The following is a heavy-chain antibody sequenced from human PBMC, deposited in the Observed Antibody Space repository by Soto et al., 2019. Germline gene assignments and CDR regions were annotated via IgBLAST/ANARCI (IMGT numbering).Heavy chain of an antibody. V-gene: IGHV1-8*01. CDR1: GYTFTSYD. CDR3: ATKTPTPPKIRYFDWLSHRSGYYYYMDV. J-gene: IGHJ6*03. D-gene: IGHD3-9*01. Sequence: ASVKVSCKASGYTFTSYDINWVRQATGQGLEWMGWMNPNSGNTGYAQKFQGRVTMTRNTSISTAYMELSSLRSEDTAVYYCATKTPTPPKIRYFDWLSHRSGYYYYMDVWGKGTTVTVSS. CDR2: MNPNSGNT.